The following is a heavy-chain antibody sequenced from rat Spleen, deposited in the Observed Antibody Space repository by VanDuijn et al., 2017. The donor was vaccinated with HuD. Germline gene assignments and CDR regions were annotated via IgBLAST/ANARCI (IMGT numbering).Heavy chain of an antibody. CDR3: VRANRESYAHFDH. J-gene: IGHJ2*01. D-gene: IGHD1-12*01. Sequence: QVQLKESGPGLVQPSQTLSLTCTVSGLSLTSNGVSWIRQVPGKGLEWMGVIWSDGITDYNSAIKSRQSISRDTSTSQVFLKMPSLQTEDTATYYCVRANRESYAHFDHWGQGVMVTVSS. V-gene: IGHV2-47*01. CDR2: IWSDGIT. CDR1: GLSLTSNG.